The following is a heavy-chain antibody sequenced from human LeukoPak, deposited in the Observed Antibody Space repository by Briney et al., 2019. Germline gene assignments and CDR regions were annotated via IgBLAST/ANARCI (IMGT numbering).Heavy chain of an antibody. CDR3: TRDLNQDSSR. CDR1: GFSLSDYW. CDR2: IKFDGSEI. J-gene: IGHJ4*02. Sequence: GGSLRLSWAASGFSLSDYWVPWVGQAPGKGLECVGNIKFDGSEIYYLDSVRGRFSISRDNAKNSLYLQMNSLRVEDTAVYYCTRDLNQDSSRWGQGTLVTVSS. D-gene: IGHD3-22*01. V-gene: IGHV3-7*01.